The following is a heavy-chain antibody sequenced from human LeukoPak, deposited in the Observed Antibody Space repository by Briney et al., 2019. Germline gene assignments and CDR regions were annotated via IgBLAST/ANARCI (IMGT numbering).Heavy chain of an antibody. V-gene: IGHV4-59*01. D-gene: IGHD2-8*02. CDR2: IYYSGST. CDR3: ARGPYWEMNWFDP. CDR1: GGSISSYY. J-gene: IGHJ5*02. Sequence: SETLSLTCTVSGGSISSYYWSWIRQPPGKGLEWIGYIYYSGSTNYNPSLKSRVTISVDTSKNQFSLKLNSVTAADTAVYYRARGPYWEMNWFDPWGQGALVTVSS.